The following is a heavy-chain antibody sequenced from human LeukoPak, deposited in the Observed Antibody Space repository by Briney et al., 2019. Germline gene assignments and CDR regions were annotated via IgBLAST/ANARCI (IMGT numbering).Heavy chain of an antibody. Sequence: PSETLSLTCTVSGGSISSRDNSWGWIRQAPGKGLEWIGSIYYSGSPYYSPSLRSRVTISVDTSKNQFSLKLSSVTAADTAVYYCARSGDVTGRIDYWGQGTLVTVSS. CDR1: GGSISSRDNS. D-gene: IGHD1-14*01. CDR3: ARSGDVTGRIDY. J-gene: IGHJ4*02. CDR2: IYYSGSP. V-gene: IGHV4-39*07.